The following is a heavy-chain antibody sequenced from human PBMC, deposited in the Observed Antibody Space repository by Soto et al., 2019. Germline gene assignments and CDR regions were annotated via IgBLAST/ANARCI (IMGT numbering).Heavy chain of an antibody. Sequence: ASVKVSCKASGYTFTSYYMHWVRQAPGQGLEWMGIINPSGGSTSYAQKFQGRVTMTRDTSTSTVYMELSSLRSEDTAVYYCARDWAAMARYYYGMDVWGQGTKVTVSS. CDR2: INPSGGST. CDR3: ARDWAAMARYYYGMDV. D-gene: IGHD5-18*01. CDR1: GYTFTSYY. V-gene: IGHV1-46*01. J-gene: IGHJ6*02.